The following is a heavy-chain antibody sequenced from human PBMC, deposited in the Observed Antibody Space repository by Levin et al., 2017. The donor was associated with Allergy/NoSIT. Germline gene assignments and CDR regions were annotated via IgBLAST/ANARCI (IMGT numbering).Heavy chain of an antibody. CDR2: INHSGST. CDR3: ARGRRIGGYSYGYRGGFDY. J-gene: IGHJ4*02. V-gene: IGHV4-34*01. D-gene: IGHD5-18*01. Sequence: PSETLSLTCAVYGGSFSGYYWSWIRQPPGKGLEWIGEINHSGSTNYNPSLKSRVTISVDTSKNQFSLKLSSVTAADTAVYYCARGRRIGGYSYGYRGGFDYWGQGTLVTVSS. CDR1: GGSFSGYY.